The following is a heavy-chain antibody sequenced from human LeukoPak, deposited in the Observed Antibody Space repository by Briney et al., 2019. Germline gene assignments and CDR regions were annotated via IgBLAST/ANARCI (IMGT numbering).Heavy chain of an antibody. J-gene: IGHJ4*02. Sequence: SETLSLTCTVSGGSISSGSYYWSWIRQPAGKGLEWIGRIYSSGSTDYNPSLKNRVTISVDTSKNQISLKLRSVTAADTAVYYCARWDPGVSYGHPDFWGQGTLVTVSS. CDR2: IYSSGST. V-gene: IGHV4-61*02. CDR1: GGSISSGSYY. CDR3: ARWDPGVSYGHPDF. D-gene: IGHD5-18*01.